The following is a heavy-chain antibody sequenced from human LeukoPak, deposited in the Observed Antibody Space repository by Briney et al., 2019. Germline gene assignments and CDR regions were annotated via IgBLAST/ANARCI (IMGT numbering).Heavy chain of an antibody. J-gene: IGHJ5*02. CDR3: ARLEVASPRTDWFDP. Sequence: PSETLSLTCTVSGGSISSYYWSWIRQPPGKGLEWIGYIYYSGSTNYNPSLKSRVTISVDTSKNQFSLKLSSVTAADTAVYYCARLEVASPRTDWFDPWGQGTLVTVSS. CDR2: IYYSGST. CDR1: GGSISSYY. V-gene: IGHV4-59*08. D-gene: IGHD2-21*01.